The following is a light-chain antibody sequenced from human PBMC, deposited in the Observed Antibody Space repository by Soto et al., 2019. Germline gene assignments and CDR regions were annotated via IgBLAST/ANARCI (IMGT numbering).Light chain of an antibody. CDR2: DAS. V-gene: IGKV1-5*01. CDR1: QSISSW. Sequence: DSQMTQSPSTLAASVGDRVTITCRASQSISSWLAWYQQKPGKAPKVLIYDASSLESGVPSRFSGSGSGTEVTLTISSLQPADFAAYYCQQYKTFGQGTKVEIK. J-gene: IGKJ1*01. CDR3: QQYKT.